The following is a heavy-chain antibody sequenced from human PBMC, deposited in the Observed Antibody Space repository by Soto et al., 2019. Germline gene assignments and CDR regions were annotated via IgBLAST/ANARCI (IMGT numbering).Heavy chain of an antibody. CDR3: ARVPSSRIADRYNWFAP. Sequence: QVQLVQSGAEVKKPGASVKVSCKASGYTFTSYYMHWLRQAPGQGLEWMGIINPSGGSTSYAQKFQGRVTMSRDTVTSTVYMELSSMRSEDTAVYYCARVPSSRIADRYNWFAPWGQGTLVTVSS. J-gene: IGHJ5*02. D-gene: IGHD6-6*01. V-gene: IGHV1-46*01. CDR1: GYTFTSYY. CDR2: INPSGGST.